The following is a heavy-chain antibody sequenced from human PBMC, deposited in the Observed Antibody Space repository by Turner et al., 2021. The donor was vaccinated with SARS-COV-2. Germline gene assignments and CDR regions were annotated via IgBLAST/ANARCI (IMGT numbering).Heavy chain of an antibody. J-gene: IGHJ4*02. D-gene: IGHD6-13*01. CDR2: ISVGGDTT. V-gene: IGHV3-23*01. CDR3: AKGSGGSSWYYFDS. CDR1: GFTFSSYG. Sequence: EVQLLESGGGLVQPGGSLRLSGAASGFTFSSYGMSWVRQAPGKGLEWVSIISVGGDTTFYGDSVKGRFTISRDNSRNTLFLQMNSLRAEDTAVYYCAKGSGGSSWYYFDSWGQGTLVTVSS.